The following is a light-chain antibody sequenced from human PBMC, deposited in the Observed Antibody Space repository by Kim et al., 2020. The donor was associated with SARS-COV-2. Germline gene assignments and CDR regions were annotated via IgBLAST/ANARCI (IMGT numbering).Light chain of an antibody. V-gene: IGKV3-20*01. CDR2: AAS. Sequence: LSPGASATLSCRASPAVTSNYLAWYQQKPGPAPRLLFNAASSRATVIPDRFSGSGSATDFPLTISRLEPEDSAVYFCHQYGSSSSGFGQGTKLEI. CDR1: PAVTSNY. CDR3: HQYGSSSSG. J-gene: IGKJ2*01.